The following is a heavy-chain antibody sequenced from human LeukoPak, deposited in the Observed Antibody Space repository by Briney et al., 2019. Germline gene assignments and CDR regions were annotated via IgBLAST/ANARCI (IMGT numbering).Heavy chain of an antibody. D-gene: IGHD1-14*01. CDR2: ITPSSYT. CDR3: AKGHHHMDV. V-gene: IGHV3-11*05. Sequence: KPGGSLRLSCAASGFTFSDFYMTWIRQAPGKGSEWLSYITPSSYTNYADSVRGRFTLSRDNAKNSLYLQMNSLRAEDTAVYYCAKGHHHMDVGGQGTTVTVSS. J-gene: IGHJ6*02. CDR1: GFTFSDFY.